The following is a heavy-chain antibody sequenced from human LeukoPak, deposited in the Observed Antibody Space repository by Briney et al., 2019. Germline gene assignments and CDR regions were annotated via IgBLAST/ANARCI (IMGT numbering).Heavy chain of an antibody. CDR2: IIPILGIA. J-gene: IGHJ3*02. Sequence: SVKVSCKASGGTFSSYAISWVRQAPGQGLEWMGRIIPILGIANYAQKFQGRVTITADKSTSTAYMELSSLRSEDTAVYYCATPRGNGGRSAFDIWGQGTMVTVSS. CDR3: ATPRGNGGRSAFDI. D-gene: IGHD1-1*01. CDR1: GGTFSSYA. V-gene: IGHV1-69*04.